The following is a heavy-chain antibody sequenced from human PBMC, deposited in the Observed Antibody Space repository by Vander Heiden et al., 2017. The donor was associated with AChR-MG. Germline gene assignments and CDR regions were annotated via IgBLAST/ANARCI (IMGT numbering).Heavy chain of an antibody. D-gene: IGHD6-13*01. V-gene: IGHV1-8*01. CDR2: MNPNSGNT. CDR1: GYTFPSYD. CDR3: ARGIKRGIAAAGSWFDP. Sequence: QVQLVQSGAEVKKPGVSVKVSCKASGYTFPSYDINWVRQATGQGLEWMGWMNPNSGNTGYAQKFQGRVTMTRNTSISTAYLELSRLRSDDTAVYYCARGIKRGIAAAGSWFDPWCQGTLVTVSS. J-gene: IGHJ5*02.